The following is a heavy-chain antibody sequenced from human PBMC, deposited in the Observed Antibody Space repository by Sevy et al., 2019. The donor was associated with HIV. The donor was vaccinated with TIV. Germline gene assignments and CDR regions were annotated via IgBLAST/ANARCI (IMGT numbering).Heavy chain of an antibody. CDR2: IIPILDIA. CDR1: AVTFSRYA. CDR3: ATAGGYSGDDDYYGMDV. Sequence: ASVKVSFKASAVTFSRYAISWVRQAPGQGLEWMGRIIPILDIANYAQELQGRVTITADRSTTTAYMELSSLRSDDTAVYYCATAGGYSGDDDYYGMDVWGQGTTVTVSS. V-gene: IGHV1-69*04. J-gene: IGHJ6*02. D-gene: IGHD5-12*01.